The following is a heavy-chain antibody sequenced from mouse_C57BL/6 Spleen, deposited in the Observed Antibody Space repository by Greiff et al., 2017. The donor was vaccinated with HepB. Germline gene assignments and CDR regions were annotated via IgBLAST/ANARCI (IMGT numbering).Heavy chain of an antibody. CDR2: ISSGSSTI. J-gene: IGHJ4*01. CDR1: GFTFSDYG. D-gene: IGHD1-1*01. V-gene: IGHV5-17*01. Sequence: DVKLVESGGGLVKPGGSLKLSCAASGFTFSDYGMHWVRQAPEKGLEWVAYISSGSSTIYYADTVKGRFTISRDNAKNTLFLQMTSLRSEDTAMYYCARRDYYGSSQPYYYAMDYWGQGTSVTVSS. CDR3: ARRDYYGSSQPYYYAMDY.